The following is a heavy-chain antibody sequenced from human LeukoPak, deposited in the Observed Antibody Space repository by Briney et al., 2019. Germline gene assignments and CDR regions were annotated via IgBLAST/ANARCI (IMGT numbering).Heavy chain of an antibody. V-gene: IGHV4-39*07. CDR1: GGSISSSVHY. D-gene: IGHD5-18*01. CDR3: ASDKQLWGWFDP. J-gene: IGHJ5*02. Sequence: SETLSLTCTVSGGSISSSVHYWGWIRQPPGKGLEWIGSIYYGGNTYYNPSLKSRVTISLDTSKSQFSLKLSSVTAADTAVYYCASDKQLWGWFDPWGQGTLVTVSS. CDR2: IYYGGNT.